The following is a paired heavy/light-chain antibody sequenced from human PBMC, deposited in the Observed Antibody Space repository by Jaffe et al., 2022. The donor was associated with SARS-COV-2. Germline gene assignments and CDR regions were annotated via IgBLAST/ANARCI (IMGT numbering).Heavy chain of an antibody. V-gene: IGHV4-59*11. J-gene: IGHJ6*02. Sequence: QVQLQESGPGLVKPSETLSLTCTVSGVSISSQYWSWIRQPPGKGLEWIGYIYYNGNTNYNPSLKSRVTISVDTSKNQFSLKLNSVTAADTAVYYCARVPVSQVGSTFYYGMDVWGQGTTVTVSS. CDR1: GVSISSQY. CDR2: IYYNGNT. CDR3: ARVPVSQVGSTFYYGMDV. D-gene: IGHD1-26*01.
Light chain of an antibody. Sequence: QSVLTQPPSVSGAPGQRVTISCTGSSSNIGAGYDVHWYQQLPGTAPRLLIYGNSNRPSGVPDRFSGSKSDTSASLAITGLQAEDEADYYCQSFDSSLSASWVFGGGTKLTVL. CDR3: QSFDSSLSASWV. CDR1: SSNIGAGYD. J-gene: IGLJ3*02. V-gene: IGLV1-40*01. CDR2: GNS.